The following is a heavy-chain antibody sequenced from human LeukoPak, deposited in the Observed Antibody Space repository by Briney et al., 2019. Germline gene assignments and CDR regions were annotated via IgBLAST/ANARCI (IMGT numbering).Heavy chain of an antibody. D-gene: IGHD7-27*01. V-gene: IGHV4-59*01. CDR3: ARQTGRYFDY. Sequence: SETLSLTCTVSGGSISSYYWTWIRQPPGQGLELIGYIYYSGSTNYNPSLKSRVTISVDTSKNQCSLKLSSVTAADTAVYYCARQTGRYFDYWGQGTLVTVSS. CDR1: GGSISSYY. CDR2: IYYSGST. J-gene: IGHJ4*02.